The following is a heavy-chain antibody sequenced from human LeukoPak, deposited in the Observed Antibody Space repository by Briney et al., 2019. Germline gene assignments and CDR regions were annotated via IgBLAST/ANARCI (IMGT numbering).Heavy chain of an antibody. CDR1: GFTFSSYS. Sequence: GGSLRLSCAASGFTFSSYSMNWVRQAPGKGLEWVSSISSSSSYIYYADSVKGRFTISRDNAKNSLYLQMNSLRAEDTAVYYCARGDIVVVPAVSFDYWGQETLVTVSS. CDR3: ARGDIVVVPAVSFDY. J-gene: IGHJ4*02. D-gene: IGHD2-2*01. CDR2: ISSSSSYI. V-gene: IGHV3-21*01.